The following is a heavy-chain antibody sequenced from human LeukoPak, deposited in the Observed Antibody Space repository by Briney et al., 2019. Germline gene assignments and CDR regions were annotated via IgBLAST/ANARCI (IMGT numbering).Heavy chain of an antibody. CDR1: GGTFSSYA. CDR3: ARDPAVGRPTSVFDY. CDR2: ISAYNGNT. V-gene: IGHV1-18*01. Sequence: ASVKVSCKASGGTFSSYAISWVRQAPGQGLEWMGWISAYNGNTNYAQKLQGRVTMTTDTSTSTAYMELRSLRSDDTAVYYCARDPAVGRPTSVFDYWGQGTLVTVSS. J-gene: IGHJ4*02. D-gene: IGHD1-26*01.